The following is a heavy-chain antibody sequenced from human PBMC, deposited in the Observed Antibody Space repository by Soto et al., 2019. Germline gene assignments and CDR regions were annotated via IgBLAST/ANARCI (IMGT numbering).Heavy chain of an antibody. J-gene: IGHJ6*02. CDR1: GYSFTSYW. V-gene: IGHV5-51*01. D-gene: IGHD4-4*01. CDR2: IYPGDSDT. Sequence: GESLKISCKGSGYSFTSYWIGWVRQMPGKGLEWMGIIYPGDSDTRYSPSFQGQVTISADKSISTAYLQWSSLKASDTAMYYCARHPPPSDRYSNGPYYYYYYGMDVWGQGTRVTVSS. CDR3: ARHPPPSDRYSNGPYYYYYYGMDV.